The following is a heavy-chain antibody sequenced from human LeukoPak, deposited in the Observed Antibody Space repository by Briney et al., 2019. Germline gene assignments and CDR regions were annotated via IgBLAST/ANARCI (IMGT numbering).Heavy chain of an antibody. CDR3: ASCSSSSAAYYYYMAG. CDR1: GYTFTCYY. J-gene: IGHJ6*03. Sequence: ASVKVSCKASGYTFTCYYMHWVRQAPGQGLEWMGWINPNSGGTNYAQKFQGRVTMTRDTSISTAYMELSRLRSDDTAVYYCASCSSSSAAYYYYMAGWGKGTTVTVSS. V-gene: IGHV1-2*02. CDR2: INPNSGGT. D-gene: IGHD6-6*01.